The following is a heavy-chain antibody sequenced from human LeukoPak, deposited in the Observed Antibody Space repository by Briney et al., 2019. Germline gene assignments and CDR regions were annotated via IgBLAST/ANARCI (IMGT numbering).Heavy chain of an antibody. CDR3: AREYSSSRGAYYFDY. V-gene: IGHV3-21*01. Sequence: GGSLRLSCAASGFTFSSYSMNWVRQAPGKGLEWVSSISSSSSYIYYADSVKGRFTISRDNAKNSLYLQMNSLRAEDTAVYYCAREYSSSRGAYYFDYWGQGTQVTVSS. CDR1: GFTFSSYS. J-gene: IGHJ4*02. CDR2: ISSSSSYI. D-gene: IGHD6-6*01.